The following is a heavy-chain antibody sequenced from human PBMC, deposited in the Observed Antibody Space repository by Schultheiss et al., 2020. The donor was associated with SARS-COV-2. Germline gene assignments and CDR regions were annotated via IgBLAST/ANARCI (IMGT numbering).Heavy chain of an antibody. Sequence: GGSLRLSCAASGFTFSSYDMHWVRQVTGKGLEWVSAIGTAGDTYYPGSVKGRFTISRENAKNSLYLQMNSLRAGDTAVYYCARVSRGSSWYFDYWGQGTLVTVSS. CDR1: GFTFSSYD. CDR3: ARVSRGSSWYFDY. V-gene: IGHV3-13*01. J-gene: IGHJ4*02. CDR2: IGTAGDT. D-gene: IGHD6-13*01.